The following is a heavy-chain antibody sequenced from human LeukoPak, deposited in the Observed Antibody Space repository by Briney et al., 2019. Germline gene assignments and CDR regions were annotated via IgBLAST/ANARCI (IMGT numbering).Heavy chain of an antibody. J-gene: IGHJ4*02. V-gene: IGHV7-4-1*02. D-gene: IGHD5-18*01. CDR2: INTNTGNP. CDR3: GRDPRLGIRGYTYGYIDY. CDR1: GYTFSSYT. Sequence: ASVKVSCKTSGYTFSSYTIIWVRQAPGQGLEWMGWINTNTGNPTCAQGFTGRYVFSLDTSVSTAYLQISGLTADDTAVYFCGRDPRLGIRGYTYGYIDYWGQGTLVTVSS.